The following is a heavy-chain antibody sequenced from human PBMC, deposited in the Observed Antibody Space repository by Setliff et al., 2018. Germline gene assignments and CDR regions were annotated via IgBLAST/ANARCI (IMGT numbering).Heavy chain of an antibody. V-gene: IGHV3-23*01. D-gene: IGHD3-10*01. Sequence: GGSLRLSCAGSGFSFSNYAMSWVRQAPGMGLDWVSSFRGGGGPTYYADSVKGRFTSSRDKSKNTLYLQMNSRSSEATAVYYCAKNGFGVVALGVNNWFDPWGQGTLVTVSS. CDR2: FRGGGGPT. CDR1: GFSFSNYA. CDR3: AKNGFGVVALGVNNWFDP. J-gene: IGHJ5*02.